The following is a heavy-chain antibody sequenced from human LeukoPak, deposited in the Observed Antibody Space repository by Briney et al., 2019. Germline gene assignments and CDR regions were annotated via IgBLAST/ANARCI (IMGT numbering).Heavy chain of an antibody. CDR2: ITGSGGTT. J-gene: IGHJ4*02. D-gene: IGHD3-9*01. Sequence: GGSLRLSCAASGFTFSNYAMSWVRQAPGKGLEWVSAITGSGGTTWYADSVKGHFTISRDNSKNTLYPQMNSLGAEDTAVYYCAKWGDYDGLTDYDSDCWGQGTLVTVSS. CDR3: AKWGDYDGLTDYDSDC. V-gene: IGHV3-23*01. CDR1: GFTFSNYA.